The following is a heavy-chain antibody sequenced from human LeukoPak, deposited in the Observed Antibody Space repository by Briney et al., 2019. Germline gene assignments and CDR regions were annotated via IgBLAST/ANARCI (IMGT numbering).Heavy chain of an antibody. Sequence: GGSLRLSCAASGLTFTNYWMHWVRQAPGKGLVWVSRIRSDGINTVYADSVKGRFTISRDNAKNMLYLQMQSLRVEDTALYYCATGLVSAYEYWGQGTPVTVSS. CDR1: GLTFTNYW. V-gene: IGHV3-74*01. D-gene: IGHD2-21*01. CDR3: ATGLVSAYEY. CDR2: IRSDGINT. J-gene: IGHJ4*02.